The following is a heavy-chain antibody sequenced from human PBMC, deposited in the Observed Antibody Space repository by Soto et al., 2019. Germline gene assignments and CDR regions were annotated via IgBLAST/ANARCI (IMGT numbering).Heavy chain of an antibody. CDR1: GGSFSGYY. CDR2: INHSGST. J-gene: IGHJ6*02. D-gene: IGHD6-13*01. V-gene: IGHV4-34*01. Sequence: QVQLQQWGAGLLKPSETLSLTCAVYGGSFSGYYWSWIRQPPGKGLEWIGEINHSGSTNYNPSLKSRVTISVDTSKNQFSLKLSSVTAADTAVYYCARDHKYSSSWYPYYYYGMDVWGQGTTVTVSS. CDR3: ARDHKYSSSWYPYYYYGMDV.